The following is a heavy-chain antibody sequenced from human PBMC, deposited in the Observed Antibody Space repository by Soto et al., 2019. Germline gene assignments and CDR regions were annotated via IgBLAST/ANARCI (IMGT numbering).Heavy chain of an antibody. D-gene: IGHD2-21*02. Sequence: GGSLRLSCAASGFTFSSYAMHWVRQAPGKGLEWVAVISYDGSNKYYADSVKGRFTISRDNSKNTLYLQMNSLRAEDTAVYYCARRTCGGDCYTDAFDIWGQGTMVTVSS. CDR3: ARRTCGGDCYTDAFDI. CDR2: ISYDGSNK. V-gene: IGHV3-30-3*01. J-gene: IGHJ3*02. CDR1: GFTFSSYA.